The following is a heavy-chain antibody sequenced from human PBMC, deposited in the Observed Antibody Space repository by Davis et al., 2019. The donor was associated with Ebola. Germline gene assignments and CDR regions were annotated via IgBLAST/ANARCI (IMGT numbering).Heavy chain of an antibody. D-gene: IGHD4-11*01. CDR3: ARVRDDYSNYSNWFDP. J-gene: IGHJ5*02. Sequence: SETLSLTCTVSGGSISSSSYYWSWIRQPPGKGLEWIGYIYYSGSTNYNPSLKSRVTISVDTSKNQFSLKLSSVTAADTAVYYCARVRDDYSNYSNWFDPWGQGTLVTVSS. CDR2: IYYSGST. V-gene: IGHV4-61*01. CDR1: GGSISSSSYY.